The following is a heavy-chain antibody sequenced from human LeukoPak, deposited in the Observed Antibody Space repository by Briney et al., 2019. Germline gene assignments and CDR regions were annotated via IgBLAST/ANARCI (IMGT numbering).Heavy chain of an antibody. CDR3: ARVLNQVTTYGSSGYYDSGAFDV. J-gene: IGHJ3*01. Sequence: PGGSLRLSCAASGFTFSSYEMNWVRQAPGKGLEWVSYISSSGSTIYYADSVKGRFTISRDNAKNSLYLQMNSLRAEDTAVYYCARVLNQVTTYGSSGYYDSGAFDVWGQGTMVTVSS. CDR2: ISSSGSTI. V-gene: IGHV3-48*03. D-gene: IGHD3-22*01. CDR1: GFTFSSYE.